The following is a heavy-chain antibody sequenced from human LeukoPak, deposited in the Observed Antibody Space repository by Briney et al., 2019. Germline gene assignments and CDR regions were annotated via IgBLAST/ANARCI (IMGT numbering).Heavy chain of an antibody. CDR2: IYYSGST. J-gene: IGHJ3*02. CDR1: GGSISSSSYY. CDR3: AGTSYYDTSGPRDAFDI. Sequence: SETLSLTCTVSGGSISSSSYYWGWIRQPPGKGLEWIGSIYYSGSTYYNPSLRSRVTISVDTSKNQFSLKLTSVTAADTAVYYCAGTSYYDTSGPRDAFDIWGPGTMVTVSS. V-gene: IGHV4-39*07. D-gene: IGHD3-22*01.